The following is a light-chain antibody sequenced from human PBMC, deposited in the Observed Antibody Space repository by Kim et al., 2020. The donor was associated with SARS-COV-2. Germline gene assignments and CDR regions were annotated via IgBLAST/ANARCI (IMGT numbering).Light chain of an antibody. CDR1: SLRSYY. Sequence: SSELTQDPAVSVALGQTVRITCQGDSLRSYYASWYQQKPGQAPVLVIYGKNNRPSGIPDRFSGSSSGNTASLTITGAQAEDEAEYYCNSRDSSGNHYVFGTGTKVTVL. CDR2: GKN. CDR3: NSRDSSGNHYV. V-gene: IGLV3-19*01. J-gene: IGLJ1*01.